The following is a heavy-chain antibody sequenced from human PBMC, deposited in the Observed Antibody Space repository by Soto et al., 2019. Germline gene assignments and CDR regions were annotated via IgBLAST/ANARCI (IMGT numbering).Heavy chain of an antibody. V-gene: IGHV3-21*01. CDR2: ISSSSSYI. D-gene: IGHD6-13*01. CDR3: ARGWSSSWPLDY. CDR1: GFTFSSYS. Sequence: VGSLRLSCAASGFTFSSYSMNWVRQAPGEGLEWVSSISSSSSYIYYADSVKGRFTISRDNAKNSLYLQMNSLRAEDTAVYYCARGWSSSWPLDYWGQGTLVTVSS. J-gene: IGHJ4*02.